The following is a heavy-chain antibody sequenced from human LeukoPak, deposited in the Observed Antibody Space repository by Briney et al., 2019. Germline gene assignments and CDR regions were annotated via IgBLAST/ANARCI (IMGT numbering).Heavy chain of an antibody. V-gene: IGHV3-72*01. J-gene: IGHJ4*02. CDR1: GFIFSDHN. Sequence: GMSLRLSCAASGFIFSDHNMDWVRQAPGKGLEWVGRSRNKAESYTTDYAASVKGRFSISRDDSKNSLDLQMNSLKTEDTAVYYCARHFFTDWGQGTLVTVSS. CDR3: ARHFFTD. CDR2: SRNKAESYTT. D-gene: IGHD3-3*02.